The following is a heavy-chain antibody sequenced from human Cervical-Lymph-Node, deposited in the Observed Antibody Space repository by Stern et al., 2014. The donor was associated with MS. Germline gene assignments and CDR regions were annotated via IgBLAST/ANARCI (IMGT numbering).Heavy chain of an antibody. V-gene: IGHV5-51*01. J-gene: IGHJ4*02. CDR2: IWPGDSDT. CDR3: ARRGDSSSSGFDY. D-gene: IGHD6-6*01. CDR1: GYRFTSNW. Sequence: VQLVQSGAEVKKPGESLKISCKGSGYRFTSNWIGWVRQMPGKGLEWMGIIWPGDSDTRYSPSFQGQVTISADKSISTAYLQWSSLQASDTAIYYCARRGDSSSSGFDYWGQGTLVIVSS.